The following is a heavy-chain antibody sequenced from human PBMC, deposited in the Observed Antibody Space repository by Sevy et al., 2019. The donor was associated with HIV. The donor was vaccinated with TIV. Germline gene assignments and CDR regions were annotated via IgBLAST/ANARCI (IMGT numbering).Heavy chain of an antibody. CDR1: GFTFSNYA. CDR2: ISSHGGTT. V-gene: IGHV3-64D*06. J-gene: IGHJ4*02. Sequence: GGSLRLSCSASGFTFSNYAMHWVRQAPGKGLEYVSSISSHGGTTYSADSVKDRFTISRDNSKNTLYLQMTSLRAEDTAVYYCVNLGRVQPLPPFDYWGQGTLVTVSS. D-gene: IGHD2-2*01. CDR3: VNLGRVQPLPPFDY.